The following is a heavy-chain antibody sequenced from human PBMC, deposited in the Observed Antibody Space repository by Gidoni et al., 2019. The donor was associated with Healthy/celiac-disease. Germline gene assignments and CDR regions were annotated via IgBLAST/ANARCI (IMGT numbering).Heavy chain of an antibody. CDR1: GFTFSSYA. V-gene: IGHV3-23*01. J-gene: IGHJ3*02. CDR2: ISGSGGST. D-gene: IGHD5-12*01. Sequence: EVQLLESGGGLVQPGGSLRLSCAASGFTFSSYAMSWVRQAPGKGLEWVSAISGSGGSTYYADSVKGRFTISRDNSKNTLYLQMNSLRAEDTAVYYCAKGRVGRWLQLWAFDIWGQGTMVTVSS. CDR3: AKGRVGRWLQLWAFDI.